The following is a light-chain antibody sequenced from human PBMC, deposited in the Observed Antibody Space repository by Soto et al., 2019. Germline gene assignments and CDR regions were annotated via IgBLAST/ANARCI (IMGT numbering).Light chain of an antibody. CDR3: QQYCSYWT. CDR1: QSITNW. V-gene: IGKV1-5*01. Sequence: DIPMTQSPSTLSASVGDRVTITCRASQSITNWLAWYQQKPGKAPKLLIYGASTLESGVPSRFSGSGSGTEFSLTISSLQSDDFATYYCQQYCSYWTFGQGTKVEI. J-gene: IGKJ1*01. CDR2: GAS.